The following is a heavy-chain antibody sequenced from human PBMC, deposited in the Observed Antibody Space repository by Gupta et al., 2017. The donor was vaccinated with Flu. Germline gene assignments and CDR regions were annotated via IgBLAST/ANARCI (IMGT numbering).Heavy chain of an antibody. CDR2: IYYSGST. V-gene: IGHV4-39*01. Sequence: QLQLQESGPGLVKPPETLSLTCTVSGGSISSSSFYWGWIRQPPGKGLEWIGNIYYSGSTYYNPSLKSRVSISVDTSKNQFSLRLSSVTAADTSVYYCAILTPSGRVDYWGQGTLVTVSS. J-gene: IGHJ4*02. CDR1: GGSISSSSFY. CDR3: AILTPSGRVDY. D-gene: IGHD3-10*01.